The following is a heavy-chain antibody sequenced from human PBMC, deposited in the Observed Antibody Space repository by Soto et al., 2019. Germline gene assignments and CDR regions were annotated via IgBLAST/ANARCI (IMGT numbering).Heavy chain of an antibody. D-gene: IGHD2-2*01. V-gene: IGHV3-23*01. CDR2: ISGSGGST. Sequence: GGSLRLSCAASGFTFSSYAMSWVRQAPGKGLEWVSAISGSGGSTYYADSVKGRFTISRDNSKNTLYLQMNSLRAEDTAVYYCEKARNAKILESYHTYYYGMDVWGQGTTVTVSS. CDR1: GFTFSSYA. CDR3: EKARNAKILESYHTYYYGMDV. J-gene: IGHJ6*02.